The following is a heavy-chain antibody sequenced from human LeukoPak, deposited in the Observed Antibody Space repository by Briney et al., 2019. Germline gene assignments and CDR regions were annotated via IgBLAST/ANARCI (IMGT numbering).Heavy chain of an antibody. CDR1: GGSFSGYY. J-gene: IGHJ3*02. V-gene: IGHV4-34*01. CDR2: INHSGST. CDR3: ARDGLNCSSTSWYRMRAFDI. D-gene: IGHD2-2*02. Sequence: PSETLSLTCAVYGGSFSGYYWSWIRQPPGKGLEWIGEINHSGSTNYNPSLKSRVTISVDTSKNQFSLKLSSVTAADTAVYYCARDGLNCSSTSWYRMRAFDIWGQGTMVTVSS.